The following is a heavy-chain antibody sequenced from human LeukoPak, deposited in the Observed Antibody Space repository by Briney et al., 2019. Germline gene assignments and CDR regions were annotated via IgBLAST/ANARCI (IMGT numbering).Heavy chain of an antibody. D-gene: IGHD6-13*01. Sequence: ASVKVSCKASGYTFTSYDINWVRQATGQGLEWMGWMNPNSGNTGYAQKFQGRVTMTRNTSISTAYMELSSLRSEDTAVYYCARGHVGGRGAAADYNWFDPWGQGTLVTVSS. CDR2: MNPNSGNT. CDR3: ARGHVGGRGAAADYNWFDP. CDR1: GYTFTSYD. V-gene: IGHV1-8*01. J-gene: IGHJ5*02.